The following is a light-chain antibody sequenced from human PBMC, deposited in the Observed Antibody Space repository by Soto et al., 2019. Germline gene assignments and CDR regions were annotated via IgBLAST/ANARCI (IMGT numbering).Light chain of an antibody. J-gene: IGKJ4*01. V-gene: IGKV1-9*01. CDR1: QDISSY. CDR2: AAS. Sequence: DIQLTQSPSFLSASVGDRVTITCRTSQDISSYLAWYQQKPGKAPQLLISAASTLQSGVPSRFNGSGSGTEFPLTISSLQPEDFATYYCQQLKSYPLSFGGGTKVEI. CDR3: QQLKSYPLS.